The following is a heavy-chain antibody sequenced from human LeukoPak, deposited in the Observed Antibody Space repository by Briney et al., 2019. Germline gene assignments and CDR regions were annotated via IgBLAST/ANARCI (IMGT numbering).Heavy chain of an antibody. CDR3: AGAREFSSSSGRAYYFDF. D-gene: IGHD6-6*01. V-gene: IGHV4-59*01. CDR1: GGSISRDF. Sequence: SESRSLTCTVAGGSISRDFWIWIRQPPGKGLGWNGYIYYSGNTNSNPSLKSRVTISVDTSKNQFSLKLRSVTAADTAVYYCAGAREFSSSSGRAYYFDFWGQGTLVTVSS. CDR2: IYYSGNT. J-gene: IGHJ4*02.